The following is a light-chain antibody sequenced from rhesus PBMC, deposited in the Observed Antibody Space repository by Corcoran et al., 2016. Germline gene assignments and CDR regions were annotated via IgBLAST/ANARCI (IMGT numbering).Light chain of an antibody. CDR3: QQYNDLLPT. Sequence: DIVMTQTPLSLPVTPGEPASISCRSSQSLLHSNGNTYLDWYLQKPGQSPRLLIYKVTNRESGVPDRFSGSGSGTDFTLKISRVEPEDVGVYHCQQYNDLLPTFGQGTKVEIK. CDR1: QSLLHSNGNTY. CDR2: KVT. J-gene: IGKJ1*01. V-gene: IGKV2S2*01.